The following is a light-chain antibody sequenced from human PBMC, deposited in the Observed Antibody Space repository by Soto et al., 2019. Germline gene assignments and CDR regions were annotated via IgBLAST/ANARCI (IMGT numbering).Light chain of an antibody. CDR2: RNN. Sequence: QSALTQPPSASGTPGQRVTISCSGSSSNIGSNSVSWYQNLPGTAPKLLIYRNNQRPSGVPDRFSGSTSGTSASLAISGLRSEDEADYYCAAWDDSLSGHYVFGTGTKVTVL. V-gene: IGLV1-47*01. J-gene: IGLJ1*01. CDR1: SSNIGSNS. CDR3: AAWDDSLSGHYV.